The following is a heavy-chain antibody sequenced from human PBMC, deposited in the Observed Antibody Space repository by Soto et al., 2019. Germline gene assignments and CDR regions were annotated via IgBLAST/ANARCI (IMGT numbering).Heavy chain of an antibody. CDR1: GGTFSSYA. D-gene: IGHD3-22*01. J-gene: IGHJ6*02. Sequence: RASVKVSCKASGGTFSSYAISWVRQAPGQGLEWMGGIIPIFGTANYAQKFQGRVTITADESTSTAYMELSSLRSEDTAVYYCARGVVTALYYYYGMDVWGQGTTVTVSS. CDR2: IIPIFGTA. V-gene: IGHV1-69*13. CDR3: ARGVVTALYYYYGMDV.